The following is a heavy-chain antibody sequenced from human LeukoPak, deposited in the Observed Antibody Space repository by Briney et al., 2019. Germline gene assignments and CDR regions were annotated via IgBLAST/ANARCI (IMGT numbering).Heavy chain of an antibody. CDR3: VRGRRVGEFIFDY. CDR1: GGSISSSSYY. CDR2: MYYSGSS. D-gene: IGHD3-10*01. V-gene: IGHV4-39*01. J-gene: IGHJ4*02. Sequence: PSETLSLTCTVSGGSISSSSYYWGWIRQPPGKGLEGIGTMYYSGSSYYNPSLKSRVTISIDTSKNQFSLKLSSVTAADTAVYHCVRGRRVGEFIFDYWGQGTLVTVSS.